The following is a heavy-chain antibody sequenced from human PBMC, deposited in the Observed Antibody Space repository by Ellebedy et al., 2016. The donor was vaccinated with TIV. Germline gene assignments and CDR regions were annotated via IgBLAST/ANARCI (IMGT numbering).Heavy chain of an antibody. CDR3: ARDAAPGAPDFFDH. Sequence: GESLKISCVASGFTSTSYEMHWVRQAPGKGLEWVAVVSGHATIQLYADAVKGRFTISKDTSKDTVYLQMNSLRVEDTAFYYCARDAAPGAPDFFDHWGRGTLVTVSS. J-gene: IGHJ4*02. CDR1: GFTSTSYE. D-gene: IGHD3-10*01. CDR2: VSGHATIQ. V-gene: IGHV3-30-3*01.